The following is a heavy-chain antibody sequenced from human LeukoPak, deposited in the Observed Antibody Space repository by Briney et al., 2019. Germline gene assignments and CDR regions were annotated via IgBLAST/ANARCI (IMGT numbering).Heavy chain of an antibody. CDR2: IYSGGST. CDR3: ATSIRRITISS. CDR1: GFTVSNNY. J-gene: IGHJ4*02. D-gene: IGHD3-3*01. Sequence: GGSLRLSCAASGFTVSNNYMSWVRQAPGKGLEWVSMIYSGGSTYYADSVKGRFTISRDNSKNTLDLQMNSLRAEDTAVYYCATSIRRITISSWGQGTLVTVSS. V-gene: IGHV3-66*01.